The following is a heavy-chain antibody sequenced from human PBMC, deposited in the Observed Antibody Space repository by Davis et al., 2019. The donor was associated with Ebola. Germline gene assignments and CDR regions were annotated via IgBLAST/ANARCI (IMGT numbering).Heavy chain of an antibody. CDR1: GGSFSGYY. V-gene: IGHV4-34*10. CDR2: INHSGSS. D-gene: IGHD2-8*01. CDR3: ARTYAIIGLYYFDH. J-gene: IGHJ4*01. Sequence: MPSETLSLTCAVYGGSFSGYYWSWIRQSPGKGLEWIGEINHSGSSNYNQSLKSRVTMSVDTSKNEASLRLNSVTAADTAIYYCARTYAIIGLYYFDHWGPGTLVTVSS.